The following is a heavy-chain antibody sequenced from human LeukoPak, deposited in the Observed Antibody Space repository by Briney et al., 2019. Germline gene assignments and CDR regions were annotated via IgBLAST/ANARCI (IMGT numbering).Heavy chain of an antibody. CDR2: INHSGST. J-gene: IGHJ4*02. CDR3: ARGLGFSWDYDSSGLFDY. CDR1: GGSFSGYY. V-gene: IGHV4-34*01. D-gene: IGHD3-22*01. Sequence: PSETLYLTCAAYGGSFSGYYWSWIRQPPGKGLEWLGEINHSGSTNYNPSLKSRVTISVDTSKNQFSLKLSSVTAADTAVYYCARGLGFSWDYDSSGLFDYWGQGTLVTVSS.